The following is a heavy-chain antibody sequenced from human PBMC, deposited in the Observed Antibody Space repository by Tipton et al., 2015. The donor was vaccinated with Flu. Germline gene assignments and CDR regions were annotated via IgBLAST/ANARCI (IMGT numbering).Heavy chain of an antibody. V-gene: IGHV3-30-3*01. CDR3: ARDLVSYDSSGSPRY. CDR1: GFTFSSYA. Sequence: SLRLSCAVSGFTFSSYAMHWVRQAPGKGLEWVAVISYDGSNKYYADSVKGRFTISRDNSKNTLYLQMNSLRAEDTAVYYCARDLVSYDSSGSPRYWGQGTLVTVSS. J-gene: IGHJ4*02. D-gene: IGHD3-22*01. CDR2: ISYDGSNK.